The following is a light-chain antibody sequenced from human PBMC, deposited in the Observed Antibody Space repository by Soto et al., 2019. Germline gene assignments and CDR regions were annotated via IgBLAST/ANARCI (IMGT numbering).Light chain of an antibody. CDR2: AAS. CDR1: QTLNRNY. J-gene: IGKJ1*01. V-gene: IGKV3-20*01. CDR3: QQYDALKT. Sequence: EIVLTQSPGTLSLSPGERATLSCRASQTLNRNYLAWYQQRPGQAPRLLIYAASSRATGIPDRFSGSGSGTDFTLTISRLEPEVFAVYYCQQYDALKTFGQGTRVE.